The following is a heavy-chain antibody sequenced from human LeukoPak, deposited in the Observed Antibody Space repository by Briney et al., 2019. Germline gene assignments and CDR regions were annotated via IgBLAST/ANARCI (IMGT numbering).Heavy chain of an antibody. V-gene: IGHV3-15*01. CDR1: GFTFSSYA. Sequence: GGSLRLSCVASGFTFSSYAMSWVRQAPGKGLEWVGRIKSKTDGGTTDYAAPVKGRFTISRDDSKNTLYLQMNSLKTEDTAVYYCTSEEPAAIPYYWGQGTLVTVSS. CDR2: IKSKTDGGTT. D-gene: IGHD2-2*02. J-gene: IGHJ4*02. CDR3: TSEEPAAIPYY.